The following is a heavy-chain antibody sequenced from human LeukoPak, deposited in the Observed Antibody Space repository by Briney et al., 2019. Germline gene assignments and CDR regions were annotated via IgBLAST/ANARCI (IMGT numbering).Heavy chain of an antibody. D-gene: IGHD6-13*01. Sequence: PSQTLSLTCTVSGGSISSGGYYWSWIRQHPGKGLEWIGYIYYSGSTYYNPSLKSRVTISVDTSKNQFSLKLSSVTAADTAVYYCARDPGGSSWYGGFDYWGQGTLVTVSS. CDR2: IYYSGST. CDR1: GGSISSGGYY. CDR3: ARDPGGSSWYGGFDY. J-gene: IGHJ4*02. V-gene: IGHV4-31*03.